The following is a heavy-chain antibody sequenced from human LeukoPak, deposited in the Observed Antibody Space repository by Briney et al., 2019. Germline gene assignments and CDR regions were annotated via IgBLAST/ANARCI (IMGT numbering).Heavy chain of an antibody. CDR1: GFTFSSYA. CDR3: AREYSSSSVDY. D-gene: IGHD6-6*01. CDR2: ISSNGGST. V-gene: IGHV3-64*01. J-gene: IGHJ4*02. Sequence: GGPLRLSCAASGFTFSSYAMHWVRQAPGKGLEYVSGISSNGGSTYYANSVKGSFPISRDNSKNTLYLQMGSLRAEDMAVYYCAREYSSSSVDYWGQGTLVTVSS.